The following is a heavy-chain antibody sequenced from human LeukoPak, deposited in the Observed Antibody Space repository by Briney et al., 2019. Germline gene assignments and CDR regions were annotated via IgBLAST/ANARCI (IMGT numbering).Heavy chain of an antibody. CDR3: ARDSGTTGEVKFDP. CDR2: IYITGST. CDR1: GFTFSSYG. V-gene: IGHV4-4*07. J-gene: IGHJ5*02. D-gene: IGHD3-10*01. Sequence: GTLRLSCAASGFTFSSYGMSWVRQAPGKGLEWIGRIYITGSTTYNPSLKSRVTMSLDTSKNQFSLKPSSVTAADTAVYYCARDSGTTGEVKFDPWGQGTLVTVSS.